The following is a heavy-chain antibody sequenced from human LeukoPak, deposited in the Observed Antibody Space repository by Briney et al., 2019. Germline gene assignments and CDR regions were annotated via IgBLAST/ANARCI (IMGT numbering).Heavy chain of an antibody. J-gene: IGHJ6*03. CDR2: ISWNSGSI. Sequence: GGSLRLSCAASGFTFDDYAMHWVRQAPGKGLEWVSGISWNSGSIGYADSVKGRFTISRDNAKNSLYLQMNSLRAEDTALYYCAKDYYGSGRTYYMDVWGKGTTVTISS. CDR3: AKDYYGSGRTYYMDV. V-gene: IGHV3-9*01. CDR1: GFTFDDYA. D-gene: IGHD3-10*01.